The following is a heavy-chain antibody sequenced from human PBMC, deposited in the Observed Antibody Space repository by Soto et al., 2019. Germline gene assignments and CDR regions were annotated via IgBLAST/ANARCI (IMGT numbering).Heavy chain of an antibody. Sequence: LRLSCAASGFTFSSYAMSWVRQAPGKGLECVSAISGSGGSTYYADSVKGRFTISRDNSKNTLYLQMNSLRAEDTAAYYCAKENSSGWYQRTPDFEYWGQGTMVTVSS. CDR2: ISGSGGST. CDR3: AKENSSGWYQRTPDFEY. CDR1: GFTFSSYA. V-gene: IGHV3-23*01. J-gene: IGHJ4*02. D-gene: IGHD6-19*01.